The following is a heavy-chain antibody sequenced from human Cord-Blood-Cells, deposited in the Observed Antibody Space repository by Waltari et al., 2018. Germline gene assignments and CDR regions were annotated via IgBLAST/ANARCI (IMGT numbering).Heavy chain of an antibody. J-gene: IGHJ4*02. CDR2: INRRGST. CDR1: GGSFSGYY. CDR3: ARGLTSGYYDSSGYYY. D-gene: IGHD3-22*01. Sequence: QVQLQQWGAGLLKPSETLSLTCAVYGGSFSGYYWSWIRQPPGKGREWIGEINRRGSTNYHPALKSRVTISVDTSKNQFSLKLSSVTAADTAVYYCARGLTSGYYDSSGYYYWGQGTLVTVSS. V-gene: IGHV4-34*01.